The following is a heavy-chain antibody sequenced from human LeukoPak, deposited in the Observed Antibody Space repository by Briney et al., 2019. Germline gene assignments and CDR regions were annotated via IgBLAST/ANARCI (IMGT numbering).Heavy chain of an antibody. V-gene: IGHV4-34*01. J-gene: IGHJ5*02. CDR2: INHSGRT. CDR3: ARGLVMGVLRT. D-gene: IGHD2/OR15-2a*01. CDR1: GGPFSGYY. Sequence: TSETLPLTCAVYGGPFSGYYWSWIRQPPGKGLECVGEINHSGRTNYNPSLKSRVTILVDTSKNQFSLKLSSVTAADTAVYYCARGLVMGVLRTWGQGTLVTVSS.